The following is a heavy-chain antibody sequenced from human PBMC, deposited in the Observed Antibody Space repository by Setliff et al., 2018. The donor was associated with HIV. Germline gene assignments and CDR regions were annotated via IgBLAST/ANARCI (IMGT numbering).Heavy chain of an antibody. D-gene: IGHD3-10*01. V-gene: IGHV1-2*06. Sequence: GASVKVSCKASGYTFTGSYMHWVRQAPGQGLEWMGRINPNSGATNYAQKFQGRVTLPRDTSMSTAYMELSRLRSDDTAVYYCARGGFTIRWHSPYGMDVWGQGTTVTVSS. CDR2: INPNSGAT. CDR3: ARGGFTIRWHSPYGMDV. J-gene: IGHJ6*02. CDR1: GYTFTGSY.